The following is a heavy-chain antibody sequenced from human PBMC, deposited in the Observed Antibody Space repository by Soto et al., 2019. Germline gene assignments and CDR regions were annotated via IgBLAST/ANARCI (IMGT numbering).Heavy chain of an antibody. Sequence: LRLSCAASGFTFSGYSVNWVRQAPGKGLEWVSYISSGSKTIYYADSVKGRFTVSRDNAKNSQYLQMNSLRDEDTAVYYCAREDILGVRSFDYWGQGTVVTVSS. CDR3: AREDILGVRSFDY. CDR1: GFTFSGYS. J-gene: IGHJ4*02. CDR2: ISSGSKTI. V-gene: IGHV3-48*02. D-gene: IGHD3-9*01.